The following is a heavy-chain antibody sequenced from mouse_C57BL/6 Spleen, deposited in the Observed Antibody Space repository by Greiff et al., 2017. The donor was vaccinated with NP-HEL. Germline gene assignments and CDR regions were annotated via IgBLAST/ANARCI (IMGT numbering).Heavy chain of an antibody. CDR1: GYTFTSYW. CDR2: IDPNSGGT. V-gene: IGHV1-72*01. Sequence: QVQLQQPGAELVKPGASVKLSCKASGYTFTSYWMHWVKQRPGRGLEWIGRIDPNSGGTKYNEKFKSKATLTVDKHASKAYMQLSSLTSEDSAVYYCARSIYYDYDGFYFDYWGQGTTLTVSS. D-gene: IGHD2-4*01. J-gene: IGHJ2*01. CDR3: ARSIYYDYDGFYFDY.